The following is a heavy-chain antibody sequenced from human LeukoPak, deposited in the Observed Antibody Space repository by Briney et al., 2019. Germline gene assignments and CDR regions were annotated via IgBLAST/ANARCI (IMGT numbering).Heavy chain of an antibody. V-gene: IGHV1-69*13. J-gene: IGHJ4*01. CDR1: GGTFSSYA. D-gene: IGHD3-10*01. CDR3: ARSTYYGSGSYYNY. Sequence: SVKVSCKASGGTFSSYAISWVRQAPGQGLEWMGGIIPIFGTANYAQKFQGRVTITADESTSTAYMELSSLRSEDTAVYYCARSTYYGSGSYYNYWGHGTLVTVSS. CDR2: IIPIFGTA.